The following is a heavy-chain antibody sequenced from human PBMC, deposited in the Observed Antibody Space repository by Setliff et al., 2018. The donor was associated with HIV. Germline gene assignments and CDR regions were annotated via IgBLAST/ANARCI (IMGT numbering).Heavy chain of an antibody. J-gene: IGHJ6*03. D-gene: IGHD1-1*01. V-gene: IGHV4-59*08. CDR2: IYYSGST. Sequence: PSETLSLTCTVSGGSISSYYWSWIRQPPGKGLEWIGYIYYSGSTNYNPSLKSRVTISVDTSKNQFSLKLSSVTAADTAVYYCVRADNNGRFHHYMDVWGKGTTVTVSS. CDR3: VRADNNGRFHHYMDV. CDR1: GGSISSYY.